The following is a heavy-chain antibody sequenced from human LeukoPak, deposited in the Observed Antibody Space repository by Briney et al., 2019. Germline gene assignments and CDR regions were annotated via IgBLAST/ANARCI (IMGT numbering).Heavy chain of an antibody. CDR3: ARAGTDSSGYYYVDY. CDR2: ISSSGSTI. V-gene: IGHV3-48*03. D-gene: IGHD3-22*01. CDR1: GFTFSSYE. J-gene: IGHJ4*02. Sequence: PGGSLRLSCVASGFTFSSYEMNWVRQAPGKGLEWVSYISSSGSTIYYVDSVKGRFTISRDNAKNSLYLQMNSLRAEDTSVYYCARAGTDSSGYYYVDYWGQGTLVTVSS.